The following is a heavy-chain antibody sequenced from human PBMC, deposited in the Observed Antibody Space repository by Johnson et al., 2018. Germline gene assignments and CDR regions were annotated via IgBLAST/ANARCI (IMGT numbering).Heavy chain of an antibody. CDR3: AKEGVMEWEYYGPFQY. V-gene: IGHV3-30*18. D-gene: IGHD1-26*01. J-gene: IGHJ1*01. Sequence: QVQLVESGGGVVQXGRSLRLSCAASGFTFSSYGMHWVRQAPGKGLEWVAVISYDGSNQYYADSVKGRFTISRDNSKNQVYLTMKSLRAEETAVYYLAKEGVMEWEYYGPFQYWGPGTLVTVSS. CDR2: ISYDGSNQ. CDR1: GFTFSSYG.